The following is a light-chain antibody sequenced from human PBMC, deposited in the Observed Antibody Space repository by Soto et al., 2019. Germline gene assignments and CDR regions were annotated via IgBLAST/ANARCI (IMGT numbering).Light chain of an antibody. CDR2: EVS. V-gene: IGLV2-14*01. CDR3: SSYRSSSTPYV. CDR1: SSDVGDYKY. J-gene: IGLJ1*01. Sequence: QSVLTQPASVSGSPGQSITISCTGTSSDVGDYKYVSWYQHHPGKAPQLMIYEVSNRPSGVSNRFSGSKSGNTASLTISGLQAEDEADYYCSSYRSSSTPYVFGTGTKVTVL.